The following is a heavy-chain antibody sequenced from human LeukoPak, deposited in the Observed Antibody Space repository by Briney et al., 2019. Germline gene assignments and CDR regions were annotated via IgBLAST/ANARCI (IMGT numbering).Heavy chain of an antibody. Sequence: GRSLRLSCAASGFTFDDYAMHWVRQAPGKGLEWVSAISGSGGSTYYADSVKGRFTISRDNSKDTLYLQMNSLRAEDTAVYYCAKDRGGSSWYDVDYWGQGTLVTVSS. CDR2: ISGSGGST. CDR3: AKDRGGSSWYDVDY. J-gene: IGHJ4*02. V-gene: IGHV3-23*01. D-gene: IGHD6-13*01. CDR1: GFTFDDYA.